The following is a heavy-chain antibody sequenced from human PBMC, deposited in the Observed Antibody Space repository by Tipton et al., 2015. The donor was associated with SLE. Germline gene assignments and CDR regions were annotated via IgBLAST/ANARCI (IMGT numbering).Heavy chain of an antibody. V-gene: IGHV3-74*01. CDR1: GFTFSSYW. Sequence: SLRLSCVASGFTFSSYWMNWVRQAPGKGLMWVSHINRDATTTNYADSVKGRFTISRDNAKNTLYLQLNSLRTEDTAVYYCVSGSNGGFDFWGQGTLVTVSS. CDR3: VSGSNGGFDF. D-gene: IGHD1-26*01. CDR2: INRDATTT. J-gene: IGHJ4*02.